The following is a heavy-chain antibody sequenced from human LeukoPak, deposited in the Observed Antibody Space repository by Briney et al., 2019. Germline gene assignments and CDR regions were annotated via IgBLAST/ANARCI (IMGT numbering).Heavy chain of an antibody. V-gene: IGHV3-11*04. CDR1: GFTFSDYY. Sequence: GGSLRLSCAASGFTFSDYYMSWIRQAPGKGLEWVSYISSSGSTIYYADSVKGRFTISRDNAKNSLYLQMISLRAEDMAVYYCARETSQKGAHYMDVWGKGTTVTISS. CDR3: ARETSQKGAHYMDV. CDR2: ISSSGSTI. J-gene: IGHJ6*03. D-gene: IGHD3-16*01.